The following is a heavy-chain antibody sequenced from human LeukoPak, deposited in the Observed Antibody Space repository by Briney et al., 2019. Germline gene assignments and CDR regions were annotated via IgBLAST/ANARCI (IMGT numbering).Heavy chain of an antibody. V-gene: IGHV4-4*07. J-gene: IGHJ4*02. CDR1: GGSISSYY. D-gene: IGHD5-18*01. Sequence: SETLSLTCTVSGGSISSYYWSWIRQPAGKGLEWIGRIYTSGSTNYNPSLKSRVTMSVDPSKNQFSLKLSSVTAADTAVYYCARGPITAMGRSTTYFDYWGQGTLVTVSS. CDR2: IYTSGST. CDR3: ARGPITAMGRSTTYFDY.